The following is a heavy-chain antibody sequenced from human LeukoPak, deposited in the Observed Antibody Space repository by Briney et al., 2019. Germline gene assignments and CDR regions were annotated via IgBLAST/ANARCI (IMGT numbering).Heavy chain of an antibody. CDR3: ARLRAFDAFDI. CDR2: ISDDGSYT. CDR1: GFSFSSHW. V-gene: IGHV3-74*01. Sequence: GGSLRLSCAASGFSFSSHWVHWVRQAPGKGLVWVSRISDDGSYTSNVDSVKGRFTISRDNVNNMLYLHMNSLRAEDTAVYYCARLRAFDAFDIWGQGTMVTVSS. J-gene: IGHJ3*02.